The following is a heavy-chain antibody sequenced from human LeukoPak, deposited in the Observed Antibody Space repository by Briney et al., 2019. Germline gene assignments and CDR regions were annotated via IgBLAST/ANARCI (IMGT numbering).Heavy chain of an antibody. V-gene: IGHV3-23*01. Sequence: GGSLRLSCAASGFTFGSYAMNWVRHAPGKGLEWVSSITGSGGGSFYADSVKGRFTISRDNSKNTLYLHLNSLRAEDTAIYYCGQIGQGYSSSSTTSWGQGTLVTVSS. CDR1: GFTFGSYA. CDR3: GQIGQGYSSSSTTS. CDR2: ITGSGGGS. J-gene: IGHJ5*02. D-gene: IGHD6-13*01.